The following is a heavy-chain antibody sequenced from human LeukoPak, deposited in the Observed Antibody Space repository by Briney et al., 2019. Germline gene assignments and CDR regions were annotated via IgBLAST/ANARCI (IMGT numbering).Heavy chain of an antibody. CDR2: INSDGSST. CDR1: GFTFSSYR. Sequence: PGGPLRLSCAASGFTFSSYRLHWVRQPPRKGLVWVSHINSDGSSTGYADSVKRRLTISRDNAKNTLFLQMNPLRAEDTAVYYCARNPGMDVWGQGTTVTVSS. J-gene: IGHJ6*02. V-gene: IGHV3-74*01. CDR3: ARNPGMDV.